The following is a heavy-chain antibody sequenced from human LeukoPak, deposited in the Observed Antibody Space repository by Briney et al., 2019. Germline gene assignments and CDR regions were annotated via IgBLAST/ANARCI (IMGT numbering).Heavy chain of an antibody. J-gene: IGHJ6*03. D-gene: IGHD3-3*01. CDR3: ARDGYDFWSGSIYYYFYMDV. CDR2: ISSNGSTV. Sequence: GGSLRLSCAASGFTFSKYSMNWVRQAQGKGLEGVSYISSNGSTVQYAVSVKARFTFSRDNPKNSLYLQMNSLRAKDTAVYYCARDGYDFWSGSIYYYFYMDVWGKGTTVTVSS. V-gene: IGHV3-48*01. CDR1: GFTFSKYS.